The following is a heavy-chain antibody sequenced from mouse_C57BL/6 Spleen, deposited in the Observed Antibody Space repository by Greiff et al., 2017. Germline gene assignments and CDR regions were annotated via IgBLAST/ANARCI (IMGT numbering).Heavy chain of an antibody. J-gene: IGHJ4*01. Sequence: EVHLVESGGGLVKPGGSLKLSCAASGFTFSDYGMHWVRQAPEKGLKWVAYISSGSSTIYYADTVKGRFTFSRDNSKNTLFLQMTSLRSEDTAMYYCARRGLLWKGAMDYWGQGTSVTVSS. V-gene: IGHV5-17*01. CDR3: ARRGLLWKGAMDY. CDR1: GFTFSDYG. D-gene: IGHD2-1*01. CDR2: ISSGSSTI.